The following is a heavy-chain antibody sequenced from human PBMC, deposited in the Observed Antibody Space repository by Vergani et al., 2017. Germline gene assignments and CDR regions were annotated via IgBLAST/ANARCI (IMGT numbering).Heavy chain of an antibody. Sequence: QLQLQESGPGLVKPSETLSLTCTVSGGSISSSSYYWGWIRQPPGKGLEWIGSIYYSGSTYYNPSLKSRVTISVDTSKNQFSLKLSSVTAADTAVYYCARYSSSWYLFDYWGQGTLVTVSS. CDR2: IYYSGST. V-gene: IGHV4-39*07. D-gene: IGHD6-13*01. CDR3: ARYSSSWYLFDY. J-gene: IGHJ4*02. CDR1: GGSISSSSYY.